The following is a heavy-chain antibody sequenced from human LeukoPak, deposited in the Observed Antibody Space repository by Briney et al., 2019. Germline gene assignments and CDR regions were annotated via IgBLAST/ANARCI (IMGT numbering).Heavy chain of an antibody. V-gene: IGHV1-18*01. D-gene: IGHD6-13*01. J-gene: IGHJ4*02. CDR3: ARDDAYSSSWPKDGY. CDR1: GYTFTSYG. CDR2: ISAYNGNT. Sequence: GASVKVSCKASGYTFTSYGISWVRQAPGQGLEWMGRISAYNGNTNYAQKLQGRVTMTTDTSTSTAYMELRSLRSDDTAVYYCARDDAYSSSWPKDGYWGQGTLVTVSS.